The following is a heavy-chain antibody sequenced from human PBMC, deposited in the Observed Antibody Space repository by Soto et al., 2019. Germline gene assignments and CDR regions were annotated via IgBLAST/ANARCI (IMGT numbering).Heavy chain of an antibody. CDR2: INHSGST. CDR1: GGSFSGYY. J-gene: IGHJ4*02. D-gene: IGHD3-9*01. Sequence: SETLSLTCAVYGGSFSGYYWSWIRQPPGKGLEWIGEINHSGSTNYNPSLKSRVTISVDTSKNQFSLKLSSVTAADTAVYYCARGQSYYDILTVYCAKSDFDYGGQGTLVTVP. V-gene: IGHV4-34*01. CDR3: ARGQSYYDILTVYCAKSDFDY.